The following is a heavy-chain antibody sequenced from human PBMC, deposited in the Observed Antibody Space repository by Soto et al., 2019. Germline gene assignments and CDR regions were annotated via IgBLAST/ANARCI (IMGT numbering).Heavy chain of an antibody. D-gene: IGHD6-13*01. J-gene: IGHJ5*02. Sequence: PSETLSLTCSFSCGSVNSGSHYWTCIRQPPGKTWEWIGHISYSGKTDFNPSLRSRVTLSRDTSKTQFSLKLSSVPAADTAVYYCARAPRIAAAGTKNWFDPWGQGTLVTVSS. CDR3: ARAPRIAAAGTKNWFDP. CDR1: CGSVNSGSHY. CDR2: ISYSGKT. V-gene: IGHV4-61*01.